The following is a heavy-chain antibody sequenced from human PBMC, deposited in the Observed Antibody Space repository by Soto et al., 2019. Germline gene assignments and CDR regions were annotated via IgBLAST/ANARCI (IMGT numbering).Heavy chain of an antibody. Sequence: PGGSLRLSCAASGFTFSSYAMSWVRQAPGKGLEWVSAISGSGGSTYYADSVKGRFAISRDNSKNTLYLQMNSLRAEDTAVYYCAKVGRGTYYYYGMDVWGQGTTVTVSS. D-gene: IGHD1-26*01. CDR2: ISGSGGST. J-gene: IGHJ6*02. V-gene: IGHV3-23*01. CDR3: AKVGRGTYYYYGMDV. CDR1: GFTFSSYA.